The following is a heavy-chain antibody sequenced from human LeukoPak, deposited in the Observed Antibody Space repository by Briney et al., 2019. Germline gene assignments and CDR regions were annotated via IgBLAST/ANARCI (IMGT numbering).Heavy chain of an antibody. CDR2: IRSKVYGGTP. V-gene: IGHV3-49*04. J-gene: IGHJ4*02. Sequence: GGSLRLSCVASGFTFSIYAMTWVRQAPGKGLEWVGFIRSKVYGGTPEYAASVKGRFTISRDDSKGIAYLQMNSLKTEDTAVYYCTRDQTPYYWGQGTLVTVSS. CDR1: GFTFSIYA. CDR3: TRDQTPYY.